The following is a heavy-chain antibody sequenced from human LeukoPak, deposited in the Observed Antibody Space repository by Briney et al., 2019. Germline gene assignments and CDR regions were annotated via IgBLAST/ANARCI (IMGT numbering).Heavy chain of an antibody. J-gene: IGHJ4*02. CDR2: INDGGST. D-gene: IGHD2-8*01. Sequence: SETLSLTCAVYGGSFSGYYGGWIRQPPGRGLEYIGEINDGGSTNYNPSLKSRVTTSLDTSKNQFSLRLTSVTAADTAVYYCALMGDQRPSVPWGQGTLVTVSS. V-gene: IGHV4-34*01. CDR3: ALMGDQRPSVP. CDR1: GGSFSGYY.